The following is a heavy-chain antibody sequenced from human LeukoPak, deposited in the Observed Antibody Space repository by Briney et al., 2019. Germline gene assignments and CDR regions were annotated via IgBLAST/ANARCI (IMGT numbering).Heavy chain of an antibody. Sequence: SVTVSCTASGGTFSSYAISWVRQAPGQGLEWMGGIIPIFGTANYAQKFQGRVTITADESTSTAYMELSSLRSEDTAVYYCAGYSSPPPYYYYYYMDVWGKGTTVTISS. V-gene: IGHV1-69*13. CDR1: GGTFSSYA. CDR3: AGYSSPPPYYYYYYMDV. D-gene: IGHD6-13*01. J-gene: IGHJ6*03. CDR2: IIPIFGTA.